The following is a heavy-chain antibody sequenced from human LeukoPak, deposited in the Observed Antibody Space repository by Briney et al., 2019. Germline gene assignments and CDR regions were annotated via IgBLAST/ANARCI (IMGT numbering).Heavy chain of an antibody. J-gene: IGHJ4*02. CDR3: ARVTTSGSYKFDN. D-gene: IGHD3-10*01. V-gene: IGHV3-23*01. CDR2: ISGGGDST. Sequence: GGSLRLSCAASGFTFSSYAMSWVRQAPGKGLEWVSGISGGGDSTYYADSVKGRFTISRDNSKNTLYLQMNSLRAEDTAVYYCARVTTSGSYKFDNWGQGTLVTVSS. CDR1: GFTFSSYA.